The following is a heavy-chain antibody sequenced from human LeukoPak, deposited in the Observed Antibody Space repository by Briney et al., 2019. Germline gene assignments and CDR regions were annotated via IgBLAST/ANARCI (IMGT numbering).Heavy chain of an antibody. CDR1: GFTFSSYA. V-gene: IGHV3-23*01. CDR3: AKEWNYYGSGSYSDY. D-gene: IGHD3-10*01. CDR2: ISGSGGGT. J-gene: IGHJ4*02. Sequence: GGSLRLSCAASGFTFSSYAMSWVRQAPGKGLEWVSAISGSGGGTYYADSVKGRFTISRDNSKNTLYLQMNSLRAEDTAVYYCAKEWNYYGSGSYSDYWGQGTLVTVSS.